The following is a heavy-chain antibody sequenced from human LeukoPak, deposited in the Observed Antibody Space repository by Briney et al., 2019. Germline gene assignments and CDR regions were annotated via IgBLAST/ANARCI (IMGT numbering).Heavy chain of an antibody. J-gene: IGHJ4*02. V-gene: IGHV4-38-2*02. D-gene: IGHD3-16*01. CDR1: AHSISSYY. CDR3: AREGGSYFDY. Sequence: PSDTLSLPCTVSAHSISSYYWSWLRQPTGEGLEWIGCYYHRGCTYYNPSLKSRVTISVDTSKNQFSRKLSSVAAADTAVYYCAREGGSYFDYWRQGTLVTVSS. CDR2: YYHRGCT.